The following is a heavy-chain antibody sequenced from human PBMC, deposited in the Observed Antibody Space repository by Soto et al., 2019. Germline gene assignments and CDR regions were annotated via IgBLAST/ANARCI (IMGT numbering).Heavy chain of an antibody. Sequence: QLVESGGDLVLPGGSLRLSCVASGVSISGYWMEWVRQVPGKGLVWVSRINGDGTSTTYADSVKGRFTISRDSAKDTVYLQMTSLRAEDTAVYYCARPYCSGTTCYSPPDYWGQGTLVTVSS. J-gene: IGHJ4*02. CDR1: GVSISGYW. D-gene: IGHD2-2*01. V-gene: IGHV3-74*01. CDR2: INGDGTST. CDR3: ARPYCSGTTCYSPPDY.